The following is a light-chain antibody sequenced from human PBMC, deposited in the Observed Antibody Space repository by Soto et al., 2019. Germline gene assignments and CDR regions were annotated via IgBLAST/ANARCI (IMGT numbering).Light chain of an antibody. CDR1: HSISSY. Sequence: DIQMTQSPSSLSASVGDRVTITCRASHSISSYLNWYQQKPGKAPKLLIYGVSTLQGGVPPRFSGSGSGTDFTLTIISLQPEDFATYYCQQSYNTPRTLGQGTKLEIK. CDR3: QQSYNTPRT. J-gene: IGKJ2*01. CDR2: GVS. V-gene: IGKV1-39*01.